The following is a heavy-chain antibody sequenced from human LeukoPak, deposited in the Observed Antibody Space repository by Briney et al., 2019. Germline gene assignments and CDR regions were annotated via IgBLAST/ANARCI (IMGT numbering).Heavy chain of an antibody. J-gene: IGHJ4*02. CDR3: AKDLMVRGVIISGGCYFDY. Sequence: PGGSLRLSCAASGFTFSDYYMSWIRQAPGKGLEWVSYISSSGSTIYYADSVKGRFTISRDNSKNTLYLQMNSLRAEDTAVYYCAKDLMVRGVIISGGCYFDYWGQGTLATVSS. V-gene: IGHV3-11*01. CDR2: ISSSGSTI. CDR1: GFTFSDYY. D-gene: IGHD3-10*01.